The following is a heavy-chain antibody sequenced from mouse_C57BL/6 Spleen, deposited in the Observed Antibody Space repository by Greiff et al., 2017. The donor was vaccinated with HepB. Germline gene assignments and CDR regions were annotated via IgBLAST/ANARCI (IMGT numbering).Heavy chain of an antibody. J-gene: IGHJ3*01. CDR2: INPSTGGT. CDR3: ASWDVAY. Sequence: VQLKQSGPELVKPGASVKISCKASGYSFTGYYMNWVKQSPEKSLEWIGEINPSTGGTTYNQKFKAKATLTVDKSSSTAYMQLKSLTSEDSAVYYCASWDVAYWGQGTLVTVSA. D-gene: IGHD4-1*01. CDR1: GYSFTGYY. V-gene: IGHV1-42*01.